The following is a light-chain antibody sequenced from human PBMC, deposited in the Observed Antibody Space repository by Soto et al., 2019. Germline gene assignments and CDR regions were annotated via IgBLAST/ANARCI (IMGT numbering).Light chain of an antibody. V-gene: IGKV3-15*01. J-gene: IGKJ1*01. Sequence: EIVMTQSPATLSVSPGERATLSCRASQSVSSNLAWYQQKCGQAPRLLIYGASTRATGIPARFSGSGSGTEFTLNISSLQYEDFAVYYCQQYNNWPRTFGQGTKVEFK. CDR1: QSVSSN. CDR3: QQYNNWPRT. CDR2: GAS.